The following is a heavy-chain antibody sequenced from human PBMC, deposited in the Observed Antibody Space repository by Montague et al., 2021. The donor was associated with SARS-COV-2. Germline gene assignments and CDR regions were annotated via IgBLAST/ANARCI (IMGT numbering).Heavy chain of an antibody. D-gene: IGHD3-10*01. J-gene: IGHJ4*02. CDR3: ARDRFDFGAGRQGTIDF. V-gene: IGHV4-4*07. CDR1: GGSISSHY. CDR2: MHFTGKT. Sequence: SETLSLTCTVSGGSISSHYWTWIRQPAGKGLEWIGRMHFTGKTNFSPFLSSRLTMSADTSKNQFSLKLTSVTAADTAIYFCARDRFDFGAGRQGTIDFWGQGTLVTVSS.